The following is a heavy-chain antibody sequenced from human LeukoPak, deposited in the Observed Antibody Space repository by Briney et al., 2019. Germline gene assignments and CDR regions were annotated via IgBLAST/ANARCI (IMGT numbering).Heavy chain of an antibody. J-gene: IGHJ6*02. CDR3: ARDCSSTSCCRHYYYYYYGMDV. CDR1: GFTFSSYG. V-gene: IGHV3-30*03. CDR2: ISYDGSNK. D-gene: IGHD2-2*01. Sequence: GRSLRLSCAASGFTFSSYGMHWVRQAPGKGLEWVAVISYDGSNKYYADSVKGRFTISRDNSKNTLYLQMNSLRAEDTAVYYCARDCSSTSCCRHYYYYYYGMDVWGQGTTVTVSS.